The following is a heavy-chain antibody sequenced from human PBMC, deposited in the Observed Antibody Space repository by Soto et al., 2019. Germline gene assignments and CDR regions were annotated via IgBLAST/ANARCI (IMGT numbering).Heavy chain of an antibody. CDR3: ARAGDHYYDSSGYYYVPYYFDY. Sequence: SVKVSCKASGGTFSSYAISWVRQAPGQGXEWMGGIIPIFGTANYAQKFQGRVTITADKSTSTAYMELSSLRSEDTAVYYCARAGDHYYDSSGYYYVPYYFDYWGQGTLVTVSS. V-gene: IGHV1-69*06. CDR2: IIPIFGTA. D-gene: IGHD3-22*01. CDR1: GGTFSSYA. J-gene: IGHJ4*02.